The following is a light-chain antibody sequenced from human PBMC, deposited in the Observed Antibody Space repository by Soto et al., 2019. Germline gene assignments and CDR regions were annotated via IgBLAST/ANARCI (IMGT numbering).Light chain of an antibody. J-gene: IGKJ1*01. CDR2: KAS. CDR3: QNYNSYSEE. Sequence: DIQMTQSPSTLSGSVGDRVTITCRSSQTISSWLAWYQQKPGKAPKLLIYKASNLKNGVPSRFSGSGSGTEFTLTISSLQPDDFATYYCQNYNSYSEEFGQGIKVELK. CDR1: QTISSW. V-gene: IGKV1-5*03.